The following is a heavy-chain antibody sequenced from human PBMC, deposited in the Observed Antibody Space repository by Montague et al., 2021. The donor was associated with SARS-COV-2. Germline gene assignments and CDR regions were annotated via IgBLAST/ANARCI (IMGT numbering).Heavy chain of an antibody. D-gene: IGHD3-3*01. CDR1: GFTFSSYE. CDR3: AGKKPFLEWLRHWYFDL. J-gene: IGHJ2*01. Sequence: SLRLSCAASGFTFSSYEMNWVRQAPGKGLEWVSYISSSGSTIYYSNSVKGRFTISRDNAKNSLYLQMNSLRAEDTAVYYCAGKKPFLEWLRHWYFDLWGRGTLVTVSS. V-gene: IGHV3-48*03. CDR2: ISSSGSTI.